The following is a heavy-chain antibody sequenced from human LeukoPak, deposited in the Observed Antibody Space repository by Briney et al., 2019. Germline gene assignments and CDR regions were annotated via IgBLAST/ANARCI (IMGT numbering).Heavy chain of an antibody. Sequence: GGSLRLSCAASGFTFSSHWMNWVRQAPGKGLEWVAKIKQDGSEKYYADSVKGRFTISRDNAKNSLYLQLNSLRAEDTAVYYCARNNNNFWSGYLDYMDVWGKGTTVTVSS. CDR2: IKQDGSEK. V-gene: IGHV3-7*01. J-gene: IGHJ6*03. CDR3: ARNNNNFWSGYLDYMDV. D-gene: IGHD3-3*01. CDR1: GFTFSSHW.